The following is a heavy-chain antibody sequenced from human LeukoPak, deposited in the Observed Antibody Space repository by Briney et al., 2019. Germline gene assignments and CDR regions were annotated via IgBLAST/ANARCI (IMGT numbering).Heavy chain of an antibody. J-gene: IGHJ3*02. Sequence: GGSLRLSCAASGFTFSSYAMHWVRQAPGKGLEWVAVISYDGSNKYYADSVKGRFTISRDNSKNTLYLQMNSLRAEDTAVYYCAREGERRDAFDIWGQGTMVTVSS. CDR3: AREGERRDAFDI. D-gene: IGHD1-1*01. CDR2: ISYDGSNK. V-gene: IGHV3-30-3*01. CDR1: GFTFSSYA.